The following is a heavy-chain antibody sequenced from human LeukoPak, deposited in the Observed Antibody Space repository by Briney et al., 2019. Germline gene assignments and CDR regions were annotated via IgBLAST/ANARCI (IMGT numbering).Heavy chain of an antibody. CDR3: ARGYGDFRVEGRYFHS. J-gene: IGHJ4*02. Sequence: PSETLSLTCTVSGVSISSSSYYWGWIRQPPGKGLEWIGSVYYSGSTYYNPSLTSQVTISVDTSKNQFSLKLSSVTAADTAVYYCARGYGDFRVEGRYFHSWGQGTLVTVSS. D-gene: IGHD4-17*01. CDR2: VYYSGST. CDR1: GVSISSSSYY. V-gene: IGHV4-39*07.